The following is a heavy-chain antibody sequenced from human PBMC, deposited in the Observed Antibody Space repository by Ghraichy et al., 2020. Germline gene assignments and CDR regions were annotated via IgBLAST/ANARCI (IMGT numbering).Heavy chain of an antibody. CDR2: IIPIFGTA. D-gene: IGHD3-22*01. CDR1: GGTFSSYA. CDR3: ARDASYYDSSGYYYWFDP. V-gene: IGHV1-69*13. J-gene: IGHJ5*02. Sequence: SVKVSCKASGGTFSSYAISWVRQAPGQGLEWMGGIIPIFGTANYAQKFQGRVTITADESTSTAYMELSSLRSEDTAVYYCARDASYYDSSGYYYWFDPWGQGTLVTVSS.